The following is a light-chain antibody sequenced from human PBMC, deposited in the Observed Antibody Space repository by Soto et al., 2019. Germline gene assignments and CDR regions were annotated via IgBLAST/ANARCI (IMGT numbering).Light chain of an antibody. J-gene: IGKJ1*01. V-gene: IGKV3-15*01. Sequence: EIVMTQSPATLSVSPGERATLSCRASQSVSSNLAWYQQKPGQAPRLLIYGASTRATGIPARFSGGGSGTEFTLTISGLLSEDFAVYYCQQYNNWPQTFGQGTKVDIK. CDR3: QQYNNWPQT. CDR2: GAS. CDR1: QSVSSN.